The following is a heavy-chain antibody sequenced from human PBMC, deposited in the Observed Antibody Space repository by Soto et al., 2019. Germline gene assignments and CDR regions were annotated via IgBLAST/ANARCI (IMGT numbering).Heavy chain of an antibody. CDR2: TRNKANKYTT. J-gene: IGHJ5*02. V-gene: IGHV3-72*01. CDR3: VAMTDPES. CDR1: GFTFSDPY. Sequence: EVQLVESGGGLVQPGGSLRLSCAASGFTFSDPYIDWVRQAPGKGLEWVGRTRNKANKYTTQYAASVRGRFTISRDDSKNSLYLQMNSLKTEDTAVYFCVAMTDPESWGQGILVTVSS. D-gene: IGHD2-21*02.